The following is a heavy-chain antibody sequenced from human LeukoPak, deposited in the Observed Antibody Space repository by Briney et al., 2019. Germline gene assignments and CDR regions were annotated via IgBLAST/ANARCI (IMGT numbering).Heavy chain of an antibody. J-gene: IGHJ3*02. V-gene: IGHV3-23*01. Sequence: GGSLRLSCAASGFTFSSYAMSWVRQAPGKGLEWVSAISGSGGSTYYADSVKGRFTISRDNSKNTVYLQMNSLRAEDTAVYYCARAEGYYDSSGNDAFDIWGQGTMVTVSS. CDR2: ISGSGGST. D-gene: IGHD3-22*01. CDR3: ARAEGYYDSSGNDAFDI. CDR1: GFTFSSYA.